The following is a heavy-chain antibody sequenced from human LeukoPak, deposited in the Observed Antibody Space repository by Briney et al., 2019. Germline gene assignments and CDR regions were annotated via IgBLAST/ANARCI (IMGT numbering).Heavy chain of an antibody. Sequence: ASVKVSCKVSGDTLSELTMHWVRQAPGKGLEWMGGFDPGAGEILYAQQFQGRVTMTEDTSTDTAYMELTSLRSEDSGVYFCAAGGIYSLLDYWGQGTLVTVSS. CDR1: GDTLSELT. J-gene: IGHJ4*02. CDR2: FDPGAGEI. V-gene: IGHV1-24*01. CDR3: AAGGIYSLLDY. D-gene: IGHD3-10*01.